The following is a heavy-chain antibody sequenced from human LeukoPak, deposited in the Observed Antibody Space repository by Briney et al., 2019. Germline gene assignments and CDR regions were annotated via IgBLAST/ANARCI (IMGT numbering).Heavy chain of an antibody. Sequence: PGGSLRLSCAASGFIFSDYSMNWVRQTPGKGLEWVAYISGGSTIYYADSVRGRFTISRDSARNSLYLQMNSLRDEDTAVYYCARDETGVGSGGIDFWGQGTLVTVSS. D-gene: IGHD2-8*02. CDR3: ARDETGVGSGGIDF. J-gene: IGHJ4*02. CDR1: GFIFSDYS. V-gene: IGHV3-48*02. CDR2: ISGGSTI.